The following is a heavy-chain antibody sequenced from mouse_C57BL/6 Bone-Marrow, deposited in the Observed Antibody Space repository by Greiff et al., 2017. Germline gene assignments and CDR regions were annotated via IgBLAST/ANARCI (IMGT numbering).Heavy chain of an antibody. CDR3: ARGIYDGYYGAY. CDR2: ISYDGSN. J-gene: IGHJ3*01. Sequence: DVKLVESGPGLVKPSQSLSLTCSVTGYSITSGYYWNWIRQFPGNKLEWMGYISYDGSNNYNPSLKNRISITRDTSKNQFFLKLNSVTTEDTATYYCARGIYDGYYGAYWGQGTLVTVSA. D-gene: IGHD2-3*01. CDR1: GYSITSGYY. V-gene: IGHV3-6*01.